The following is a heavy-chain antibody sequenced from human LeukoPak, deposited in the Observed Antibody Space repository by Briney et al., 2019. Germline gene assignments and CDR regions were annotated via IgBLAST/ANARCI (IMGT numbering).Heavy chain of an antibody. CDR1: GGSISSSNW. D-gene: IGHD3-10*01. Sequence: PSGTLSLTCAVSGGSISSSNWWSWVRQPPGKGLEWIGEIYHSGSTNYNPSLKSRVTISVDTSKNQFSLKLSSVTAADTAVYYSYGSGSYYEDAFDIWGQGTMVTVSS. CDR2: IYHSGST. V-gene: IGHV4-4*02. CDR3: YGSGSYYEDAFDI. J-gene: IGHJ3*02.